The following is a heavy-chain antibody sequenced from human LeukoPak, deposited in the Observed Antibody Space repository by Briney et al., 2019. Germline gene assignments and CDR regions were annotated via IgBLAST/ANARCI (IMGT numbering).Heavy chain of an antibody. CDR3: ARGYGGHTDLDY. CDR1: GGSISSYY. V-gene: IGHV4-59*12. CDR2: IYYSGST. Sequence: SETLSLTCTVSGGSISSYYWSWIRQPPGKGLEWIGYIYYSGSTNYNPSLKSRVTISVDTSKNQFSLKLSSVTAADTAVYYCARGYGGHTDLDYWGQGTLVTVSS. J-gene: IGHJ4*02. D-gene: IGHD4-23*01.